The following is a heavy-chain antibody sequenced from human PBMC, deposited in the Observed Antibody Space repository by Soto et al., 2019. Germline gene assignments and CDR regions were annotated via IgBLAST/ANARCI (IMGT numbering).Heavy chain of an antibody. J-gene: IGHJ6*02. CDR1: GFTFSSYA. CDR3: ARQDYGMDV. Sequence: QVQLVESGGGVVQPGRSLRLSCAASGFTFSSYAMHWVRQAPGKGLEWVAVISYDGSNKYYADSVKGRFTISRDNSKNTPYLQMNSLRAEDTAVYYCARQDYGMDVWGRGTTVTVSS. CDR2: ISYDGSNK. V-gene: IGHV3-30-3*01.